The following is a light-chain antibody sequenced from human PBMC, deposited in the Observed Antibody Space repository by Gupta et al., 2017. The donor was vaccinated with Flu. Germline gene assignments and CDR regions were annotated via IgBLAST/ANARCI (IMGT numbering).Light chain of an antibody. Sequence: CTGTSSDVGSYNLVSWYQQHPGKAPKLMIYEGSKRPSGVSNRFSGSKSGNTASLTISGLQAEDEADYYCCSYRVFGTGTKVTVL. J-gene: IGLJ1*01. CDR3: CSYRV. V-gene: IGLV2-23*01. CDR1: SSDVGSYNL. CDR2: EGS.